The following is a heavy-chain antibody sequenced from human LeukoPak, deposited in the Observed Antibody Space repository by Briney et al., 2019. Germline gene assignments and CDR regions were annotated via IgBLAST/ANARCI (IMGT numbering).Heavy chain of an antibody. CDR3: ARDSGLGYSGYDLAW. J-gene: IGHJ4*02. CDR2: INPNSGDT. CDR1: GYTFTGYY. D-gene: IGHD5-12*01. V-gene: IGHV1-2*02. Sequence: ASVKVSCKASGYTFTGYYMSWVRQAPGQGLEWMGWINPNSGDTNYAQKFQGRVTMTRDTSIRTAYMALSRLRSDDTAVYYCARDSGLGYSGYDLAWWGQGTLVTVAS.